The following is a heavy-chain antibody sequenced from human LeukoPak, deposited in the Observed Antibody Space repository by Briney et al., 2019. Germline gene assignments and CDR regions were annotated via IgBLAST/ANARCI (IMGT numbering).Heavy chain of an antibody. J-gene: IGHJ4*02. D-gene: IGHD6-6*01. V-gene: IGHV1-2*06. CDR2: INPNSGGT. CDR1: GYTFTGYY. Sequence: ASVKVSCKASGYTFTGYYMHWVRQAPGQGLEWMGRINPNSGGTNYAQKFQGRVTMTRDTSTSTVYTELSSLRSEDTAVYYCARSPDPGIAARLPEGYWGQGTLVTVSS. CDR3: ARSPDPGIAARLPEGY.